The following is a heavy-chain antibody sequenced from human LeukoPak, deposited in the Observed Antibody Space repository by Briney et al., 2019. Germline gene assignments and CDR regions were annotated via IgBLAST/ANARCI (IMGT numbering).Heavy chain of an antibody. Sequence: GGSLRLSCAASGFTFSSYSMNWVRQAPGKGLEWVSSISSSSSYIYYADSVKGRFTISRDNAKNSLYLQMNSLRAEDTAVYYCARGRYDFWSGYSSLSWFDPWGQGTLVTVSS. D-gene: IGHD3-3*01. J-gene: IGHJ5*02. V-gene: IGHV3-21*01. CDR1: GFTFSSYS. CDR2: ISSSSSYI. CDR3: ARGRYDFWSGYSSLSWFDP.